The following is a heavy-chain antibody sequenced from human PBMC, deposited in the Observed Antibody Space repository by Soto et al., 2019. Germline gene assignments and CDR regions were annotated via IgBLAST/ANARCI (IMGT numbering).Heavy chain of an antibody. CDR3: ARAYGSGSYYSSEA. J-gene: IGHJ5*02. V-gene: IGHV3-30*03. CDR2: ISYDGSNK. D-gene: IGHD3-10*01. CDR1: GFTFSSYG. Sequence: PGGSLRLSCAASGFTFSSYGMHWVRQAPGKGLEWVAVISYDGSNKYYADSVKGRFTISRDNSKNTLYLQMNSLRAEDTAVNYCARAYGSGSYYSSEAWGQGTLVTVSS.